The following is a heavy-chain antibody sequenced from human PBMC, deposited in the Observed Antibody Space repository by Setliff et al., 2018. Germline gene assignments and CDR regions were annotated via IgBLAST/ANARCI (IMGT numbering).Heavy chain of an antibody. CDR1: GFSLSTSGMC. Sequence: SGPTLVNPTQTLTLTCTFSGFSLSTSGMCVSWIRQPPGKALERLARIDWDDDKYYSTSLKTRLTISKDTSKNQVVLTMTNMDPVDTATYYCARGTYGSGSYYAFDIWGQGTMVTVSS. V-gene: IGHV2-70*11. CDR3: ARGTYGSGSYYAFDI. D-gene: IGHD3-10*01. CDR2: IDWDDDK. J-gene: IGHJ3*02.